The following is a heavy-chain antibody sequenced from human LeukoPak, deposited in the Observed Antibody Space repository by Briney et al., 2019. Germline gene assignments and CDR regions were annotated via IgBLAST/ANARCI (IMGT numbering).Heavy chain of an antibody. CDR2: INPSGGST. CDR3: AKDKEWVPTGYYFRYGMDV. V-gene: IGHV1-46*01. CDR1: GYTFTSYY. D-gene: IGHD3-9*01. Sequence: ASVKVSCKASGYTFTSYYMHWVRQAPGQGLEWMGIINPSGGSTSYAQKFQGRVTMTRDTSTSTVYMELSSLRAEDTAVYYCAKDKEWVPTGYYFRYGMDVWGQGTTVTVSS. J-gene: IGHJ6*02.